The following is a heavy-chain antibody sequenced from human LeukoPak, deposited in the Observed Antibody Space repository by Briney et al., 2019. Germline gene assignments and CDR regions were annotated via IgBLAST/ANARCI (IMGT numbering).Heavy chain of an antibody. CDR3: AREVAVGPTTYFDY. D-gene: IGHD1-26*01. J-gene: IGHJ4*02. CDR2: IYYSGST. CDR1: GDSISSYS. V-gene: IGHV4-59*01. Sequence: PSETLSLTCTVSGDSISSYSWSWIRQPPGKGLEWIAYIYYSGSTNYNPSLKSRVTIIVDTSKNQFSLKLTSVTAADTAVYYCAREVAVGPTTYFDYWGQGTLVTVSS.